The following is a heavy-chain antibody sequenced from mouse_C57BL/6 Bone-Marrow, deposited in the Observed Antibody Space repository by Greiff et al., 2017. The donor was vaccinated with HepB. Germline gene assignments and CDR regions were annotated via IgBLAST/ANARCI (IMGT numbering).Heavy chain of an antibody. D-gene: IGHD2-14*01. CDR2: INYDGSST. J-gene: IGHJ2*01. CDR1: GFTFSDYY. CDR3: AREGEVRFDY. V-gene: IGHV5-16*01. Sequence: EVKLMESEGGLVQPGSSMKLSCTASGFTFSDYYMAWVRQVPEKGLEWVANINYDGSSTYYLDSLKSRFIISRDNAKNILYLQMSSLKSEDTATYYCAREGEVRFDYWGQGTTLTVSS.